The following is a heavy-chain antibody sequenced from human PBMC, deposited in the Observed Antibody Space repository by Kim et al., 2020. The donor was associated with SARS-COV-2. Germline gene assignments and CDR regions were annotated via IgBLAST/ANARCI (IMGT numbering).Heavy chain of an antibody. CDR2: LNSDGSST. V-gene: IGHV3-74*01. D-gene: IGHD3-3*01. J-gene: IGHJ4*02. CDR1: GFTFTNYW. Sequence: GGSLRLSCAASGFTFTNYWMHWVRQVPGKGLVWVSRLNSDGSSTSYADSVKGRFIISRDNAKNTLHLHMNSLRAEDTGMYYCAREAEAYDFWSGSKDYWGQGTLVTVSS. CDR3: AREAEAYDFWSGSKDY.